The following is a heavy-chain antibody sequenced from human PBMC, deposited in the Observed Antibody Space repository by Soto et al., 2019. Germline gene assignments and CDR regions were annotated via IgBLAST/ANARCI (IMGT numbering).Heavy chain of an antibody. J-gene: IGHJ5*02. CDR2: MNPNSGNT. CDR1: GYTFTSYD. Sequence: HVQLVQSGAEVKKPGASVKVSCKASGYTFTSYDINWVRQATGQGLEWMGWMNPNSGNTGYAQKFQGRVTMTRNTSISTAYMELSSLRSEDTAVYYCARYSSSWYGNWFDPWGQGTLVTVSS. D-gene: IGHD6-13*01. CDR3: ARYSSSWYGNWFDP. V-gene: IGHV1-8*01.